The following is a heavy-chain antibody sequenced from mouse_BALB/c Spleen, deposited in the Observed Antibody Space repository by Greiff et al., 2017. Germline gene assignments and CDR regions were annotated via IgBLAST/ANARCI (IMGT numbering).Heavy chain of an antibody. D-gene: IGHD2-3*01. CDR1: GFTFSSFG. CDR2: ISSGSSTI. CDR3: ARDGYYTFDY. V-gene: IGHV5-17*02. Sequence: EVKLVESGGGLVQPGGSRKLSCAASGFTFSSFGMHWVRQAPEKGLEWVAYISSGSSTIYYADTVKGRFTISRDNPKNTLFLQMTSLRSEDTAMYYCARDGYYTFDYWGQGTTLTVSS. J-gene: IGHJ2*01.